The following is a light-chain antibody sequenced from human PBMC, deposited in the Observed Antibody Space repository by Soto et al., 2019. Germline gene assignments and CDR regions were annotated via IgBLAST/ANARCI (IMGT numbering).Light chain of an antibody. Sequence: EIVLTQSPGTLSLSPGERATLSCRASQSVSSSYLAWYQQTPGQAPRLLIYGASSRATGIPDRFSGSGSGTDFTLTISRLEPEDFAVYYCQQYGSSPMYTFGQGTKREI. CDR2: GAS. J-gene: IGKJ2*01. CDR1: QSVSSSY. V-gene: IGKV3-20*01. CDR3: QQYGSSPMYT.